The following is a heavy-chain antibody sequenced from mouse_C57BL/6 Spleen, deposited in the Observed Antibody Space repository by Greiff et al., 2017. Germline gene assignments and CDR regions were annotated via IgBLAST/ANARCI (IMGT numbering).Heavy chain of an antibody. CDR2: ISYGGSN. CDR3: SRYDGYSSFDY. Sequence: DVQLQESGPGLVKPSQSLSLTCSVSGYSITSGYYWNWIRQSPGNKQEWLGYISYGGSNNYKPSLKNRISLTRDKSKNQFFLMLNSVMTEDTATYYCSRYDGYSSFDYWGQGTLVTVSA. V-gene: IGHV3-6*01. CDR1: GYSITSGYY. D-gene: IGHD2-3*01. J-gene: IGHJ3*01.